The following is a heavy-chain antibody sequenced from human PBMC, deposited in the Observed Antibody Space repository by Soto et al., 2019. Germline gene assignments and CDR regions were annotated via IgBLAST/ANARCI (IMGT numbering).Heavy chain of an antibody. CDR1: GFVFSNYG. Sequence: QVQVVESGGGVVQPGRSLRLSCAASGFVFSNYGMHWVRQAPGKGLEWVAVISNDGNDEYYIDSVKVRFTISRDNSKNTLYLQMHTLYTEDTALYYCAKDIHSGRTHLGADYWGQGTLVTVSS. CDR3: AKDIHSGRTHLGADY. V-gene: IGHV3-30*18. D-gene: IGHD1-26*01. J-gene: IGHJ4*02. CDR2: ISNDGNDE.